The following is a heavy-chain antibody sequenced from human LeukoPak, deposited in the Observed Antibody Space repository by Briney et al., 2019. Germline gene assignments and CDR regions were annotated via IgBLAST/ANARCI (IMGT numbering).Heavy chain of an antibody. CDR2: ISGNSGKI. D-gene: IGHD6-13*01. CDR3: AKGDASTWYEGYFDD. J-gene: IGHJ4*02. CDR1: GFTFDDYA. V-gene: IGHV3-9*01. Sequence: SLRLSCAASGFTFDDYAMHWVRQAPGEGLEWVSGISGNSGKIGYADSVKGRFTISRDNAKNSLYLQMNSLRAEDTALYYCAKGDASTWYEGYFDDWGQGTLVTVSS.